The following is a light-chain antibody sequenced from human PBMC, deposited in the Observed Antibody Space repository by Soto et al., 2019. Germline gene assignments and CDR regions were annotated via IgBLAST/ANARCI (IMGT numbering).Light chain of an antibody. Sequence: QSALTQPASVSGSPGQSITISCTGSSSDVGGYNYVSWYQQHPGNAPKLMIYAVNNRPSGVSNRFSGYKSANTASLTICGLQAEDEADYYCSSYTSSRTLVFGGGTKLTVL. CDR1: SSDVGGYNY. CDR2: AVN. J-gene: IGLJ3*02. V-gene: IGLV2-14*01. CDR3: SSYTSSRTLV.